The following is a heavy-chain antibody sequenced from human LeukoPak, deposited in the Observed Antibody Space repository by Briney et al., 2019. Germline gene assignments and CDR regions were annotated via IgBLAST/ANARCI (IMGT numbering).Heavy chain of an antibody. J-gene: IGHJ4*02. CDR3: AQGRVDIVATFDY. CDR1: GFTVSNNY. D-gene: IGHD5-12*01. Sequence: AGGSLRLSCAASGFTVSNNYMNWVRQAPGKGLEWVSVIYTGGSTYYADSVEGRFTISRDNSKNTLYLQMNSLRGEDTAVYYCAQGRVDIVATFDYWGQGTLVTVSS. CDR2: IYTGGST. V-gene: IGHV3-66*01.